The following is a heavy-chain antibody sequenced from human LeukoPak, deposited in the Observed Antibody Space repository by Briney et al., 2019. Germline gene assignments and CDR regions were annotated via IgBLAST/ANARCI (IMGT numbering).Heavy chain of an antibody. CDR1: GGSFSGYY. J-gene: IGHJ4*02. CDR3: ARVRDNNSSSSPGAPYYFDY. V-gene: IGHV4-34*01. Sequence: PSETLSLTCAVYGGSFSGYYWSWIRQPPGKGLEWIGEINHSGTTNYNPSLKSRVTISVDTSKNQFSLKLSSVTAADTAVYYCARVRDNNSSSSPGAPYYFDYWGQGTLVTVSS. D-gene: IGHD6-6*01. CDR2: INHSGTT.